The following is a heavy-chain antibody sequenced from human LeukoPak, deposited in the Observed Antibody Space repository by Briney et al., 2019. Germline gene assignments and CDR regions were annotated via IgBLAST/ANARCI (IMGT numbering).Heavy chain of an antibody. J-gene: IGHJ4*02. Sequence: SETLSLTCAVYGGSFSDYYWSWIRQPPGKGLEWIGEINHSGSTNYNPSLKSRVTISVDTSKNQFSLKLNSVTAADTAVYFCAVPIFGSGSYNVWGQGTLVTVSS. V-gene: IGHV4-34*01. CDR3: AVPIFGSGSYNV. CDR1: GGSFSDYY. CDR2: INHSGST. D-gene: IGHD1-26*01.